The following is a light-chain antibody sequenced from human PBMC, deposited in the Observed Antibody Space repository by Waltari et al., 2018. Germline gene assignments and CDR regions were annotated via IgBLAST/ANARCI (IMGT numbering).Light chain of an antibody. CDR3: AVWDDSLSGYI. J-gene: IGLJ1*01. V-gene: IGLV1-47*01. CDR2: RNN. Sequence: QSVLTQPPSASGTPGQSITISCSGSSSNIGGNFVYWYHQLPGTAPRLLIDRNNQRPSGVPDRLSGSRAGTSASLAISGLRSEDEGDYYCAVWDDSLSGYIFGPGTRV. CDR1: SSNIGGNF.